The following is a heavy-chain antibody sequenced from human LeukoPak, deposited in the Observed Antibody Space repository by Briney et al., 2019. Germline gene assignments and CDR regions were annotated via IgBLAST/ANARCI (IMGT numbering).Heavy chain of an antibody. Sequence: GGSLRLSCAASGFTSSSFEVNWVRHAPGKGLEWISHISHTFDIKYADSVKGRFTISRDNAKNSQYLQMTSLRAQDTGIYYCARSSGSYRPFDSWGQGTLVIVSS. CDR3: ARSSGSYRPFDS. CDR2: ISHTFDI. CDR1: GFTSSSFE. D-gene: IGHD3-22*01. V-gene: IGHV3-48*03. J-gene: IGHJ4*02.